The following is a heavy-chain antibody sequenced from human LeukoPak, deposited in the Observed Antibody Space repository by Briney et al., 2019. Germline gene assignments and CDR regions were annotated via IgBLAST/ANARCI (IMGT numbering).Heavy chain of an antibody. V-gene: IGHV3-30-3*01. D-gene: IGHD3-3*01. CDR1: GFTLSSYA. Sequence: GRSLRLSCAASGFTLSSYAMHWVRQAPGKGLGWVAVISFDGSNKYYADSVKGRFTISRDNSKNTLYLQMNSLRAEDTAVYYCARDLSPKGFWSGTYYYYYGMDVWGQGTTVTVSS. CDR2: ISFDGSNK. CDR3: ARDLSPKGFWSGTYYYYYGMDV. J-gene: IGHJ6*02.